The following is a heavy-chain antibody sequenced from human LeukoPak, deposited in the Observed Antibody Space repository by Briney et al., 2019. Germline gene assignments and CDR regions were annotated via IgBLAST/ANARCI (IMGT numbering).Heavy chain of an antibody. J-gene: IGHJ2*01. Sequence: ASVKVSCKASGYTFTGHYMHWVRQAPGQGLEWMGRINPNTGGTDFAQRFQGRVTLTRDTSISTAYMELSRLTSDDTAVYYCARTYDSSGFGIRYFDLWGRGTLVTVSS. CDR3: ARTYDSSGFGIRYFDL. CDR1: GYTFTGHY. D-gene: IGHD3-22*01. V-gene: IGHV1-2*06. CDR2: INPNTGGT.